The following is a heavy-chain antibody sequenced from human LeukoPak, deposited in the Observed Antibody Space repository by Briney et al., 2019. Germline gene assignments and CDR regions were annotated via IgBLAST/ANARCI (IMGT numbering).Heavy chain of an antibody. CDR1: GFTFDDYA. Sequence: GGSLRLSCAASGFTFDDYAMHWVRQAPGKGLEWVALISWEGQTTYYADSVRGPFTISRDNSKNSLYLQMNSLRTEDTAFYYCTRDTDYGSATNYFDSWGQGPVVSVSS. CDR3: TRDTDYGSATNYFDS. J-gene: IGHJ4*02. V-gene: IGHV3-43*01. D-gene: IGHD3-10*01. CDR2: ISWEGQTT.